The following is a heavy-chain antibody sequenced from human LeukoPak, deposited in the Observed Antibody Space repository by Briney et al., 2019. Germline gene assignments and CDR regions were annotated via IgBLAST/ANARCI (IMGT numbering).Heavy chain of an antibody. CDR2: IYPGDSDT. J-gene: IGHJ4*02. CDR1: GYSFTNYW. V-gene: IGHV5-51*01. CDR3: AITRIVDTAMVGFDY. D-gene: IGHD5-18*01. Sequence: GESLKISCKGSGYSFTNYWIGWVRQMPGKGLEWMGIIYPGDSDTRYSPSFQGQVTISADKSISTAYVQWRSLKASDTAMYYCAITRIVDTAMVGFDYWGQGTLVTVSS.